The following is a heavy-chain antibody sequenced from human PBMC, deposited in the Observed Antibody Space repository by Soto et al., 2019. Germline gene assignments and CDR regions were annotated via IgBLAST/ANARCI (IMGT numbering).Heavy chain of an antibody. Sequence: PSETLSLTCAVYGASLSDNYCNWLRQPPGKGLEWIGEINHSGNTNYNPSLRSRVTISIDTSKNQLSLSLRAEDTAVYYCARDPPATRHGMDVWGQGTTVTVSS. CDR1: GASLSDNY. J-gene: IGHJ6*02. CDR3: ARDPPATRHGMDV. CDR2: INHSGNT. V-gene: IGHV4-34*01.